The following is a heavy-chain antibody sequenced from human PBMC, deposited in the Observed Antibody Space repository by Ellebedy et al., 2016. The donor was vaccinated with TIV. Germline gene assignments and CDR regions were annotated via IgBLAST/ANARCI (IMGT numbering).Heavy chain of an antibody. D-gene: IGHD3-10*01. CDR1: GDFISDYY. J-gene: IGHJ5*02. CDR2: VATSGNA. V-gene: IGHV4-4*07. CDR3: ASGSVLRGVTAFDP. Sequence: MPSETLSLTCTVSGDFISDYYWSWLRQAPGKEVEWIGRVATSGNANYNPSLKSRVTVSIDTSYNQYFLRLNSVTAADTAVYYCASGSVLRGVTAFDPWGQGILVTVSS.